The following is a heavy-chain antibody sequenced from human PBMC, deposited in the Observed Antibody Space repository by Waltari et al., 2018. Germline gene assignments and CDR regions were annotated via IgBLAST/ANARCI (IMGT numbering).Heavy chain of an antibody. CDR2: IKEDGSKK. D-gene: IGHD3-3*01. J-gene: IGHJ4*02. CDR3: VRHGFWNFDF. Sequence: EVQLVESGGGLVQPGGSLRLSCAGSGFTFSGNWMAWVRQAPGKGLWCVANIKEDGSKKTYVDLVEGRFTISRDNAKNSLYLEMNSLGAEDTALYYCVRHGFWNFDFWGQGTLVTVSS. V-gene: IGHV3-7*01. CDR1: GFTFSGNW.